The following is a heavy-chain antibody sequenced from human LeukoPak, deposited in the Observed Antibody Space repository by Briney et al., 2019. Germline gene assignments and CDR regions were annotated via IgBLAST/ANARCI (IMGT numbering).Heavy chain of an antibody. CDR1: GFTFSSHW. V-gene: IGHV3-7*03. Sequence: GGSLRLSCAASGFTFSSHWMTWVRQAPGKGLEWVANIKQDGSEEYYLDSVKGRFVISRDNAKNSVFLLVNSLRAEDTAVYYCVRERYSSGWSYWFDSWGQGTLVTVSS. CDR3: VRERYSSGWSYWFDS. CDR2: IKQDGSEE. J-gene: IGHJ5*01. D-gene: IGHD6-19*01.